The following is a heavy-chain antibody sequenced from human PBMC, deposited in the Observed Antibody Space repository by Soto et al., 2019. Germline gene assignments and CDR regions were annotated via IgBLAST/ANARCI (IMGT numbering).Heavy chain of an antibody. Sequence: PGGSLRLSCAASGFTFSRYWMSWVRQAPGKGLEWVANIKPDGSEKYYVDSVKGRFTISRVNAEISLSLQLNSLRAEDTAVYYCARNELWGQGTLVTVSS. D-gene: IGHD1-7*01. CDR3: ARNEL. CDR2: IKPDGSEK. V-gene: IGHV3-7*02. J-gene: IGHJ4*02. CDR1: GFTFSRYW.